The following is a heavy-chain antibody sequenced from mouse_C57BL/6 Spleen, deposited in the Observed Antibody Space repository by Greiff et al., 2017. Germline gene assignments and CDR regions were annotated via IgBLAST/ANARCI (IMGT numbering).Heavy chain of an antibody. CDR3: ADGAGRAMDD. CDR2: INPNNGGT. J-gene: IGHJ4*01. D-gene: IGHD3-3*01. Sequence: DVQLQESGPELVKPGASVKMSCKASGYTFTDYNMPWVKQSHGKSLEWIGYINPNNGGTSYNQKFKGKATLTVNKSSSTAYMELRSLTSEDSAVYYCADGAGRAMDDWGQGTSVTVSS. CDR1: GYTFTDYN. V-gene: IGHV1-22*01.